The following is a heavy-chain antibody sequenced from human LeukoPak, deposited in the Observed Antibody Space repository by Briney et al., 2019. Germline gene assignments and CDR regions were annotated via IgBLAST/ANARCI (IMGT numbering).Heavy chain of an antibody. D-gene: IGHD3-16*02. Sequence: PSETLSLTCTVSGGSIISSSYYWDWIRQPPGKGLEWIGSIYYSGSTYYNPSLKSRVTISVDTSKSQFSLKLSSVTAADTAVYYCARGFSSGYSPYDYVWGSYRYDAFDIWGQGTMVTVSS. J-gene: IGHJ3*02. CDR3: ARGFSSGYSPYDYVWGSYRYDAFDI. V-gene: IGHV4-39*07. CDR2: IYYSGST. CDR1: GGSIISSSYY.